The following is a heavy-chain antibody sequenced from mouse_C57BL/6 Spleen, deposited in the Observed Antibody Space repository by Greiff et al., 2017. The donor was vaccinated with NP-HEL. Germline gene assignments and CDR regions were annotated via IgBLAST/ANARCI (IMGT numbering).Heavy chain of an antibody. D-gene: IGHD2-2*01. CDR1: GYTFTSYW. CDR3: AKDGGYDGGFAY. CDR2: IDPSDSET. Sequence: QVQLQQPGAELVRPGSSVKLSCKASGYTFTSYWMHWVKQRPIQGLEWIGNIDPSDSETHYNQKFKDKATLTVDKSSSTAYMQLSSLTSEDSAVYYGAKDGGYDGGFAYWGQGTLVTVSA. V-gene: IGHV1-52*01. J-gene: IGHJ3*01.